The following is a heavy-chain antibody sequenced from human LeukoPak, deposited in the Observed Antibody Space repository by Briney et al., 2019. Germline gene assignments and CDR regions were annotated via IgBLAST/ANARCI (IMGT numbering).Heavy chain of an antibody. V-gene: IGHV4-4*07. CDR2: IQDRGST. CDR3: ARSVVTLYWYFDL. D-gene: IGHD4-23*01. Sequence: SETLSLTCTVSGTSMSNSYWSWIRQPAGRGLEWIGHIQDRGSTIYNPSLGSRVTMSLDTPKNQFSLKLNSVTAADTAVYYCARSVVTLYWYFDLWGRGTLVTVSS. CDR1: GTSMSNSY. J-gene: IGHJ2*01.